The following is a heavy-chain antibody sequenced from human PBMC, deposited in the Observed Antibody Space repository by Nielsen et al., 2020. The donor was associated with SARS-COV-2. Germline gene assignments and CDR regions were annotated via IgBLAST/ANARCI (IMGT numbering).Heavy chain of an antibody. CDR1: GFTFSSHA. Sequence: GESLKISCAASGFTFSSHAMHWVRQAPGKGLEWVAVISYDGSNKYYADSVKGRFTISRDNSKNTLYLQMNSLRAEDTAVYYCARPYSGSYLGYFDYWGQGTLVTVSS. CDR3: ARPYSGSYLGYFDY. CDR2: ISYDGSNK. J-gene: IGHJ4*02. V-gene: IGHV3-30*04. D-gene: IGHD1-26*01.